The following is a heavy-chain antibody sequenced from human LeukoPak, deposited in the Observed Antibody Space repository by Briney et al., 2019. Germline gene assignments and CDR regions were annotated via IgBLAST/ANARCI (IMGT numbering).Heavy chain of an antibody. CDR1: GGSISSGSYY. Sequence: SQTLSLTCTVSGGSISSGSYYWGWIRQPPGKGLEWFGSIYYSGSTHYNPPLKSRVTISVDTSKNQFSLKLSSVTAADTAVYYCRAYCSSTSCYGSLFDYWGQGTLVTVSS. CDR2: IYYSGST. J-gene: IGHJ4*02. D-gene: IGHD2-2*01. V-gene: IGHV4-39*01. CDR3: RAYCSSTSCYGSLFDY.